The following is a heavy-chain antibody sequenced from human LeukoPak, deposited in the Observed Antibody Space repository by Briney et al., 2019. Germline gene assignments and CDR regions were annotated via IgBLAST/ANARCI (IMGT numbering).Heavy chain of an antibody. D-gene: IGHD5-12*01. J-gene: IGHJ3*02. V-gene: IGHV4-34*01. CDR1: NGSFSGHY. Sequence: SETLSLTCAVYNGSFSGHYWSWIRQPPGKGLEWIGEINHSGSTNYNPSLKSRVTISADTSKNQFSLKLSSVTAADTAVYYCAREGRYSGYQKYAFDIWGQGTMVTVSS. CDR3: AREGRYSGYQKYAFDI. CDR2: INHSGST.